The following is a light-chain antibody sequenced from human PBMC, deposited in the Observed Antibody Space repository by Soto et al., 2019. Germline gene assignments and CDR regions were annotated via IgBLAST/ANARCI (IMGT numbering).Light chain of an antibody. J-gene: IGLJ1*01. CDR1: SSDVGGYNN. CDR3: SSYTSSSTLDV. CDR2: DVS. V-gene: IGLV2-14*01. Sequence: QSALTQPASVSRSPGQSITISCTGTSSDVGGYNNVSWYQQHPGKAPKLMIYDVSNRPSGVSNRFSGSKSGNTASLSISGLQAEDEADYYCSSYTSSSTLDVFGTGTKLTVL.